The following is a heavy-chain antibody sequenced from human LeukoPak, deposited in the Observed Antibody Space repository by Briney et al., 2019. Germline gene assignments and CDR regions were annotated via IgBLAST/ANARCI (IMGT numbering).Heavy chain of an antibody. CDR1: GFTFSSYA. CDR2: ISGSGGGT. Sequence: GGSLRLSCAASGFTFSSYAMSWVRQAPEKGLEWVSTISGSGGGTYYADSVKGRFTISRDGSKNTLYLQMNSLRAEDTAVYYCVKDLGRYRNNCFVYWGQGTLVTVSS. D-gene: IGHD1-26*01. CDR3: VKDLGRYRNNCFVY. J-gene: IGHJ4*02. V-gene: IGHV3-23*01.